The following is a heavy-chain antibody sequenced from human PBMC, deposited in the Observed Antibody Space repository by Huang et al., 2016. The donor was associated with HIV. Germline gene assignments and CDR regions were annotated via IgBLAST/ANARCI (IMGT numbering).Heavy chain of an antibody. D-gene: IGHD3-9*01. Sequence: QVQLVQSRAEVKKPGASVKVSCKVSEYTLTELSIHWVRQPPGKGLEWMGGFCPESGETIYAQKFQGRVTMTEDTSTETAFMELSGLRPEDTAVYYCATGFDVFFDFWGQGTLVTVSS. CDR3: ATGFDVFFDF. CDR2: FCPESGET. J-gene: IGHJ4*02. V-gene: IGHV1-24*01. CDR1: EYTLTELS.